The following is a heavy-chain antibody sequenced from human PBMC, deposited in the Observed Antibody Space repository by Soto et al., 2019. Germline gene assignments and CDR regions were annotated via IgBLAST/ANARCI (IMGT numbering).Heavy chain of an antibody. CDR2: IRGSGGSK. V-gene: IGHV3-23*01. J-gene: IGHJ4*02. Sequence: EVQLLESGGGLVQPGGSLRLSCAASGFTFSNYAMSWVRQAPGKGLEWVSAIRGSGGSKYYADSVKGRFTISRDNSKNTLYPQMNSLRAEDRAVYYCAINQSLPDAAPRTCDYWGQVPLVTVSS. CDR3: AINQSLPDAAPRTCDY. D-gene: IGHD2-2*01. CDR1: GFTFSNYA.